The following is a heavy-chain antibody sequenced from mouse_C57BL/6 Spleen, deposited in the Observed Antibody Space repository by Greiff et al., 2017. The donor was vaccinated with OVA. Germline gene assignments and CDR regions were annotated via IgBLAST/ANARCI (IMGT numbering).Heavy chain of an antibody. V-gene: IGHV5-17*01. CDR1: GFTFSDYG. CDR2: ISSGSSTI. J-gene: IGHJ2*01. D-gene: IGHD2-4*01. Sequence: EVKLVESGGGLVKPGGSLKLSCAASGFTFSDYGMHWVRQAPEKGLEWVAYISSGSSTIYYADTVKGRFTISRDNAKNTLFLQMTSLRSEDTAMYYCARFYYDYVDYWGQGTTLTVSS. CDR3: ARFYYDYVDY.